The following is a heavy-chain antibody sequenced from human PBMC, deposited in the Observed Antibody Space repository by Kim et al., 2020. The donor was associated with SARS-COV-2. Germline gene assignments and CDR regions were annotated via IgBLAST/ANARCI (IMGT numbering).Heavy chain of an antibody. CDR2: GGST. V-gene: IGHV3-23*01. J-gene: IGHJ1*01. D-gene: IGHD2-21*02. CDR3: AKVWRVTH. Sequence: GGSTSYADSAKGRCTNSGDNSKTTLYRQLNSLRAEDTAVYYCAKVWRVTHWGQGTLVTVSS.